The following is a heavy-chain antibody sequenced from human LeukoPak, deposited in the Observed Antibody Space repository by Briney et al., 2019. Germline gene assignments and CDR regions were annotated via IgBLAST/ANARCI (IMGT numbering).Heavy chain of an antibody. D-gene: IGHD2-2*01. CDR1: GCTVNDNY. V-gene: IGHV3-66*01. J-gene: IGHJ4*02. CDR3: ARETHLGTRCYMNCDY. Sequence: GGSLRLSCAVSGCTVNDNYVGWVRRAPGEGMEWLSVIQAVENTYYADSVNGRLNISRDSPKKIVFLQMNSLRAEHTAVYYCARETHLGTRCYMNCDYWGQGTLVTVAS. CDR2: IQAVENT.